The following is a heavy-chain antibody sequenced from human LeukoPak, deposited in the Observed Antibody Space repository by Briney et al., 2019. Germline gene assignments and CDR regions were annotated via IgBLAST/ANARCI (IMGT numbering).Heavy chain of an antibody. CDR1: GFTFSSHG. J-gene: IGHJ3*02. V-gene: IGHV3-33*01. D-gene: IGHD6-19*01. CDR2: IWYDGSNK. CDR3: ARGRGSGWYDAFDI. Sequence: GRSLRLSCAASGFTFSSHGMHWVRQAPGKGLEWVAVIWYDGSNKFYADSVRGRFTISRDNSKNTLYVQMNSLRAEDTAVYYCARGRGSGWYDAFDIWGQGTMVTVSS.